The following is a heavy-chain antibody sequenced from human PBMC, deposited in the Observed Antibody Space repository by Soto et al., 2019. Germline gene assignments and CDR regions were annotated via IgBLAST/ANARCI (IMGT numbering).Heavy chain of an antibody. D-gene: IGHD2-8*01. CDR1: GFSLSTSGVG. V-gene: IGHV2-5*02. Sequence: GSGPTLVNPTQTLTLTCTFSGFSLSTSGVGVGWIRQPPGKALEWLALIYWDDDKRYSPSLKSRLTITKDTSKNQVVLTMTNMDPVDTATYYCAHEIGYCTNGVCLPRPMYYFDYWGQGTLVTVS. J-gene: IGHJ4*02. CDR2: IYWDDDK. CDR3: AHEIGYCTNGVCLPRPMYYFDY.